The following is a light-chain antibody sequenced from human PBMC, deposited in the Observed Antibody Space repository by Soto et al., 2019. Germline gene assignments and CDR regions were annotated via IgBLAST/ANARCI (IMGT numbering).Light chain of an antibody. J-gene: IGLJ2*01. CDR1: SSNIGTNY. Sequence: QSVLTQPPSASGTPGQRVTISCSGSSSNIGTNYVYWYQQLPGTAPKLLISGNNQRPSGVPDRFSVSKSGTSASLAISGLRSEDEADYYCAGWDDSLSGPVIGGGTKLTVL. CDR2: GNN. CDR3: AGWDDSLSGPV. V-gene: IGLV1-47*01.